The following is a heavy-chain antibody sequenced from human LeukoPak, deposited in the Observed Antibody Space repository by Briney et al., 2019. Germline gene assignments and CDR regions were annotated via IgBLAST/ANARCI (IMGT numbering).Heavy chain of an antibody. D-gene: IGHD1-14*01. Sequence: GGSLRLSCAASGFTFRSYAMHWVRQAPGEGLELVALISYAGNIKYYADSVKGRFIISRDNSKNTLYLQMNSLRAEDTAVYYCARDPQFPDNYYYYMDVWGKGTTVTVSS. CDR3: ARDPQFPDNYYYYMDV. CDR2: ISYAGNIK. J-gene: IGHJ6*03. V-gene: IGHV3-30*04. CDR1: GFTFRSYA.